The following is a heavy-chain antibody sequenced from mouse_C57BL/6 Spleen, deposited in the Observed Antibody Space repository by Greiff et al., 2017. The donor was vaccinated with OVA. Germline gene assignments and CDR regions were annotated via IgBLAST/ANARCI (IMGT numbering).Heavy chain of an antibody. J-gene: IGHJ2*01. Sequence: DVKLVESGGGLVKPGGSLKLSCAASGFTFSDYGMHWVRQAPEKGLEWVAYISSGSSTIYYADTVKGRFTISRDNAKNTLFLQMTSLRSEDTAMYYCARTDYSNYPDYWGQGTTLTVSS. D-gene: IGHD2-5*01. CDR1: GFTFSDYG. V-gene: IGHV5-17*01. CDR2: ISSGSSTI. CDR3: ARTDYSNYPDY.